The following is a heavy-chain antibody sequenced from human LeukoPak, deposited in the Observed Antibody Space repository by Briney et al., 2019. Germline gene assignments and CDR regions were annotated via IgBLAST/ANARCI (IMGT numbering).Heavy chain of an antibody. J-gene: IGHJ6*02. CDR3: ARDLRVGATTSRYYGMDV. D-gene: IGHD1-26*01. Sequence: GGSLRLSCAASGFTFSDYYMSWIRQAPGKGLEWVSYISSSGNIIYYADSVKGRFTISRGNAKNSLYLQMNSLRAEDTAVYYCARDLRVGATTSRYYGMDVWGQGTTVTVSS. CDR1: GFTFSDYY. CDR2: ISSSGNII. V-gene: IGHV3-11*01.